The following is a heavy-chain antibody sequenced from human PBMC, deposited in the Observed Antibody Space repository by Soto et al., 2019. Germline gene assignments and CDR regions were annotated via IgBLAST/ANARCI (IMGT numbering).Heavy chain of an antibody. CDR1: GGTFSSYA. J-gene: IGHJ5*02. Sequence: QVQLVQSGAEVKKPGSSVKVSCKASGGTFSSYAISWVRQAPGQGLEWMGGIIPIFGTANYAQKFQGRVTITADKSTSTAYMELSSLRSEDTAVYYCARARAPRRYCSGGSCLLLPFDPWGQGTLVTVSS. CDR3: ARARAPRRYCSGGSCLLLPFDP. V-gene: IGHV1-69*06. D-gene: IGHD2-15*01. CDR2: IIPIFGTA.